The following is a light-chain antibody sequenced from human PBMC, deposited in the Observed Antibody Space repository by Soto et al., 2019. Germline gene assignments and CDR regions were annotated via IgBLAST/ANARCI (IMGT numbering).Light chain of an antibody. V-gene: IGLV3-21*02. CDR3: QVWDSSSDQGV. CDR2: DDS. CDR1: NIGSKS. Sequence: SYELTQPPSVSVAPGQTARITCGGNNIGSKSVHWYQQKPGQAPVLVVYDDSDRPSGIPARFSGSNSGNTATLTISRVEAGDEADYYCQVWDSSSDQGVFGTGTKVTVL. J-gene: IGLJ1*01.